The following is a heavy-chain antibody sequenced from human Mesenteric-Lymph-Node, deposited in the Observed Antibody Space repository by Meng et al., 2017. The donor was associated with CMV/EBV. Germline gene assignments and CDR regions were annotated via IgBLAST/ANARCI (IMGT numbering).Heavy chain of an antibody. CDR3: ARGGRLLELDN. Sequence: GGSLRLSCAASEFIFSSYVMHWVRQAPGKGLEWVAHILYDGTNEFYADSVKGRFIISRDNSKNTLYLQLNSLGPEDTAVYYCARGGRLLELDNWGQGTLVTVS. CDR2: ILYDGTNE. J-gene: IGHJ4*02. V-gene: IGHV3-30-3*01. D-gene: IGHD3-3*01. CDR1: EFIFSSYV.